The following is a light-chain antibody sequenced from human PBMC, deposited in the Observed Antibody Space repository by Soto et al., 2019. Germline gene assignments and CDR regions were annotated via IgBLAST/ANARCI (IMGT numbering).Light chain of an antibody. CDR3: QQSFSSPLA. Sequence: DFQMTQSPSSLSASVGDRVTMSCRASLAISTYLNWYQQKPGQAPKLLIFSASTLQSGVPSRFSGSGSGTHFTLTITNLQPEDFAIYYCQQSFSSPLAFGGGTRV. CDR1: LAISTY. V-gene: IGKV1-39*01. CDR2: SAS. J-gene: IGKJ4*01.